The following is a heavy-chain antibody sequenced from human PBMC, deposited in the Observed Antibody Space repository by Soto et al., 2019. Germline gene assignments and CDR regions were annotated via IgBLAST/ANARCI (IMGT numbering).Heavy chain of an antibody. V-gene: IGHV3-23*01. Sequence: EAQLLESGGGLVQPGESLRLSCATSGFTFASYAMTWVRQAPGKGLEWVSSITTGGINTHYADFVRGRFTISRDNSKNTFYLEMKTLSAEDTAVYYCGKVMTDYSKAVGDDWGQGTLVTVSS. CDR1: GFTFASYA. D-gene: IGHD4-4*01. CDR2: ITTGGINT. CDR3: GKVMTDYSKAVGDD. J-gene: IGHJ4*02.